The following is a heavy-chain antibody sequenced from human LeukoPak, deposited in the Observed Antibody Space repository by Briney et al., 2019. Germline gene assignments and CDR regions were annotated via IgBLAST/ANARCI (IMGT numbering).Heavy chain of an antibody. Sequence: GESLRLSCEASGFIFSNYGMHWVRQPPGKGLEWLALIWYDGQTKFYADSVKGRFTISRDNSGNTLFLHMTSLRVEDTAVYYCAREWGRIAVAGGPGYWGQGALVTVSS. CDR3: AREWGRIAVAGGPGY. V-gene: IGHV3-33*01. D-gene: IGHD6-19*01. CDR2: IWYDGQTK. CDR1: GFIFSNYG. J-gene: IGHJ4*02.